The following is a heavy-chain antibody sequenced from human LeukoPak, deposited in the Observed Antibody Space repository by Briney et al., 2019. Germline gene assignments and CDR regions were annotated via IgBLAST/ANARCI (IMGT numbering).Heavy chain of an antibody. Sequence: SETLSHTCAVYGGSFSGYYWNWIRQPPGKGLEWFGEINHSGSANYNPSLKSRVTMSVDTSKNQFSLKLSSVTAADTAVYYCARARCDTVTTPRFWYFDLWGRGTPVTVSS. CDR1: GGSFSGYY. J-gene: IGHJ2*01. D-gene: IGHD1/OR15-1a*01. V-gene: IGHV4-34*01. CDR3: ARARCDTVTTPRFWYFDL. CDR2: INHSGSA.